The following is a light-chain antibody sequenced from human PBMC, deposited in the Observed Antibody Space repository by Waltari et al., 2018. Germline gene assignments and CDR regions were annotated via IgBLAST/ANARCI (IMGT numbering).Light chain of an antibody. CDR2: WAS. Sequence: EMLMTQSPDFLAVSLGERATITCKSSQTLLSKNKNFLAWFQHKPGQPPKLLISWASIRGSGVPYRFRGSGSGTDFTLTISSLQAEDVATYYCQQYYGAPLTFGGGTKVEIK. CDR1: QTLLSKNKNF. V-gene: IGKV4-1*01. CDR3: QQYYGAPLT. J-gene: IGKJ4*01.